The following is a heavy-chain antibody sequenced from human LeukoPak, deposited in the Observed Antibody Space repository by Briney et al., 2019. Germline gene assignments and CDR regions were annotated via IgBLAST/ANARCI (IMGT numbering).Heavy chain of an antibody. CDR3: AREPATAMNWFDP. CDR1: GYTFTGYY. J-gene: IGHJ5*02. D-gene: IGHD2-2*01. CDR2: INPNSGGT. Sequence: AASVKVSCKASGYTFTGYYMHWVRQAPGQGLEWMGWINPNSGGTSYAQKFQGRVTMTRDTSISTAYMELSRLRSDDTAVYYCAREPATAMNWFDPWGQGTLVTVSS. V-gene: IGHV1-2*02.